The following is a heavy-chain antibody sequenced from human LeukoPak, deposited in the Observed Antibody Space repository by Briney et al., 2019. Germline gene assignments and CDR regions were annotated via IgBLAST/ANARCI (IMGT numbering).Heavy chain of an antibody. CDR3: AKAYGTNGYYQLPIDF. Sequence: GGSLRLSCAASGFTFSSNAMTWVRQAPGKGLECVSAITAGGDTPYYADSVRGRFTISRDNSRNTLYLQLNNLRAEDTAIYYCAKAYGTNGYYQLPIDFRGQGTLVTVSS. V-gene: IGHV3-23*01. CDR2: ITAGGDTP. CDR1: GFTFSSNA. J-gene: IGHJ4*02. D-gene: IGHD3-22*01.